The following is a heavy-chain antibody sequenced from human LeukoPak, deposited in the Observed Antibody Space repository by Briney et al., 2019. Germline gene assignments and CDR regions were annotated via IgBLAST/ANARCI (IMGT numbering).Heavy chain of an antibody. CDR2: IYTSGST. Sequence: SETLSLTCTVSGGSISSGSYYWSWIRQPAGKGLEWIGRIYTSGSTNYNPSLKSRVTISVDTSKNQFSLKLSSVTAADTAVYYCARARGFAWELLLDYWGQGTLVTVSS. CDR3: ARARGFAWELLLDY. CDR1: GGSISSGSYY. J-gene: IGHJ4*02. D-gene: IGHD1-26*01. V-gene: IGHV4-61*02.